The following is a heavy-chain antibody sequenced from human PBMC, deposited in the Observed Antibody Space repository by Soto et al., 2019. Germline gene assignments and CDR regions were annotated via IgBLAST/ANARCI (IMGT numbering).Heavy chain of an antibody. V-gene: IGHV4-30-4*01. D-gene: IGHD7-27*01. Sequence: SETLARTWSVSGDSISNLDYFWAWIRQPPGQALEYIVYIYKGATTYYNPSFESRVASPVDTSKSQFSLNVTSVTAAHTAVYFCARGRYCLTGRCFPNWFDSWGQGALVTVSS. CDR2: IYKGATT. CDR1: GDSISNLDYF. CDR3: ARGRYCLTGRCFPNWFDS. J-gene: IGHJ5*01.